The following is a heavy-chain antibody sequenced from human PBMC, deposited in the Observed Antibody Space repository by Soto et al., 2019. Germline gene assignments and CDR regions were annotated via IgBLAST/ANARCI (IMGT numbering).Heavy chain of an antibody. CDR2: IYYSGST. J-gene: IGHJ6*02. CDR3: ARGLGVVVVPSDYYGMDV. D-gene: IGHD2-15*01. CDR1: GGSISSYY. V-gene: IGHV4-59*01. Sequence: PSETLSLTCTVSGGSISSYYWSWIRQPPGKGLEWIGYIYYSGSTNYNPSLKSRVTISVDTSKNQFSLKLSSVTAADTAVYYCARGLGVVVVPSDYYGMDVWGQGTTVTVSS.